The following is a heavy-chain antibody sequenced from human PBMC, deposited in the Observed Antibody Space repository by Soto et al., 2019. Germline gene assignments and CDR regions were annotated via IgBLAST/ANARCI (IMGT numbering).Heavy chain of an antibody. V-gene: IGHV3-53*04. CDR2: IYSGGST. J-gene: IGHJ3*02. CDR1: GFTVSSNY. CDR3: ARDDSSGSERGCAFDI. Sequence: GGSLRLSCAASGFTVSSNYMSWVRQAPGKGLEWVSVIYSGGSTYYADSVKGRFTISRHNSKNTLYLQMNSLRAEDTAVYYCARDDSSGSERGCAFDIRGQGTMVTVSS. D-gene: IGHD3-22*01.